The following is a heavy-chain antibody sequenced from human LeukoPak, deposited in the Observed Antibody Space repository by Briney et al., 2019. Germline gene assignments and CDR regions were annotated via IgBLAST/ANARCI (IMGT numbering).Heavy chain of an antibody. CDR3: AKGNIVVSGSYFDY. CDR2: ISGSGGST. J-gene: IGHJ4*02. V-gene: IGHV3-23*01. Sequence: GGSLRLSCAASGFTFSSYAMSWVRQAPGKGLEWVSAISGSGGSTYYADSVKGRFTISRDNSKNTLYLQMNSLRAEDTALYYCAKGNIVVSGSYFDYWGQGTLVTVSS. CDR1: GFTFSSYA. D-gene: IGHD3-10*01.